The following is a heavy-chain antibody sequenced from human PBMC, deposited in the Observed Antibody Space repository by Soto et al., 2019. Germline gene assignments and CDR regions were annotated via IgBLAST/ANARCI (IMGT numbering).Heavy chain of an antibody. Sequence: SGPTLVNPPQTLTLTCTFSGFSLSTSGVGVGWIRQPPGKALEWLALIYWDNDKRYSPSLKGRLTIAKDTSKNQVVLAMTNMDPVDTATYYCAHRGILTGYTNWFDPWGQGILVT. CDR1: GFSLSTSGVG. CDR3: AHRGILTGYTNWFDP. J-gene: IGHJ5*02. CDR2: IYWDNDK. D-gene: IGHD3-9*01. V-gene: IGHV2-5*02.